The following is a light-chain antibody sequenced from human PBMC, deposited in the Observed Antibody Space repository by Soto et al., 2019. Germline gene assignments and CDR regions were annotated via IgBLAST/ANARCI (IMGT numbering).Light chain of an antibody. V-gene: IGKV3-15*01. CDR1: QSVSSN. J-gene: IGKJ1*01. CDR3: QQYNNWRT. Sequence: EIVMTQSPATLSVSPGERATLSCRASQSVSSNLAWYLQKPGQAPRLLIYGASTRATGIPARFSGSGSGTEFTLTISSLQSEDFAVYYCQQYNNWRTFGQGTKV. CDR2: GAS.